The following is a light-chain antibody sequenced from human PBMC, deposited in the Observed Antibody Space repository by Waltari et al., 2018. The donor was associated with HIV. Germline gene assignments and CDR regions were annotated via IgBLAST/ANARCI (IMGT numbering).Light chain of an antibody. V-gene: IGLV2-11*01. J-gene: IGLJ3*02. CDR1: SSDIGDYNY. CDR2: EVT. Sequence: QSALTPPRSVSGSPGQSVTISCTGTSSDIGDYNYVSWYQQHPGKAPNLMIYEVTKRPSGGPVRFSGSKSGNTASLTISVLQAEDEAAYYCCSFAGSYTLVFGGGTKLTVL. CDR3: CSFAGSYTLV.